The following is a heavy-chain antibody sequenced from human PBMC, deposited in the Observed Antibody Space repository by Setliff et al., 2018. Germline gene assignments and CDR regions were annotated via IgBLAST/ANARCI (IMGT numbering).Heavy chain of an antibody. V-gene: IGHV4-38-2*01. Sequence: SETLSLTCAVSGYSISSGFSWVWIRQSPGKGLEWIGEINDSGTTNYSPSLKSRVTISLDASTNQFSLKLRSVSAADTAVYYCRYWSGYYNNDYWGQGTLVTVSS. J-gene: IGHJ4*02. CDR1: GYSISSGFS. D-gene: IGHD3-3*01. CDR2: INDSGTT. CDR3: RYWSGYYNNDY.